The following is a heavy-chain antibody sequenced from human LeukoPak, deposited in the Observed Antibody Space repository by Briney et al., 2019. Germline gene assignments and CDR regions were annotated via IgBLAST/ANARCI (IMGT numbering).Heavy chain of an antibody. CDR3: ATATYCASHY. V-gene: IGHV5-51*01. CDR2: IWRGDFNT. CDR1: VYTFTTHW. Sequence: GESLKISCQGSVYTFTTHWIGWVRQMPGRALEWTGIIWRGDFNTYYRRSFQGQVTISVDKSINTAYLQWRSLRASDTAIYYCATATYCASHYWGQGTRVTVSS. J-gene: IGHJ4*02. D-gene: IGHD3-10*01.